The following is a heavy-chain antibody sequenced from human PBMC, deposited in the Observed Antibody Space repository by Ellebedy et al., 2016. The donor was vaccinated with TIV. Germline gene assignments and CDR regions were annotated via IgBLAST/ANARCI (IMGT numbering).Heavy chain of an antibody. V-gene: IGHV3-23*01. CDR2: VSWSGGDS. D-gene: IGHD6-25*01. CDR1: GFTFSKTV. Sequence: GGSLRLSCAASGFTFSKTVMSWVRQAPGQGLECVSDVSWSGGDSFYADSVKGRFTVSRDKSNNTVYLQMNSLRIDDTAVYYCATRQRLDGFDIWGQGTLVTVSS. CDR3: ATRQRLDGFDI. J-gene: IGHJ3*02.